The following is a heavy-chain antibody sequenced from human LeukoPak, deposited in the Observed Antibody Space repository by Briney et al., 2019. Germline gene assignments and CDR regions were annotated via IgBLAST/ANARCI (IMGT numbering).Heavy chain of an antibody. CDR2: IYYSGST. CDR1: GGSISSYH. V-gene: IGHV4-59*01. Sequence: PSETLSLTCTVSGGSISSYHWSWIRQPPGKGLEWIGYIYYSGSTNYNPSLKSRVTISVDTSKNQFSLKLSSVTAADTAVYYCARGSGYYNWFDPWGKGTLVTFSS. D-gene: IGHD3-22*01. CDR3: ARGSGYYNWFDP. J-gene: IGHJ5*02.